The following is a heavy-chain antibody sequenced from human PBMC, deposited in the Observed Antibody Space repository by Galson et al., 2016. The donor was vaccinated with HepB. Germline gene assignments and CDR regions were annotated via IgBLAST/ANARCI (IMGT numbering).Heavy chain of an antibody. CDR2: INPGNGNT. D-gene: IGHD3-22*01. CDR3: ARDRYSSGYYGMDV. Sequence: SVKVSCKASGYTFTRYVMHWVRQAPGQRLEWMGWINPGNGNTKDSQKFQGRVTITRDTYASTVSMELSSLRSEGTAVYDCARDRYSSGYYGMDVWGQGTTVTVSS. CDR1: GYTFTRYV. J-gene: IGHJ6*02. V-gene: IGHV1-3*01.